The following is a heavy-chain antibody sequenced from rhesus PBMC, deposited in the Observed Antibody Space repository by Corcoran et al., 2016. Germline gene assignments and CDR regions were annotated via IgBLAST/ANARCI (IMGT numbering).Heavy chain of an antibody. CDR3: AAPLSGSYYYHYFDY. Sequence: QLQLQESGPGLVKPSETLSLTCAVSGGSISSNYWSWIRQPPGKGLEWIGRISGSGGSTDYNPSLKSRVTISTVTSKNQFSLNLSSVTAADTAVYYCAAPLSGSYYYHYFDYWGQGVLVTVSS. D-gene: IGHD3-16*01. CDR2: ISGSGGST. CDR1: GGSISSNY. V-gene: IGHV4-173*01. J-gene: IGHJ4*01.